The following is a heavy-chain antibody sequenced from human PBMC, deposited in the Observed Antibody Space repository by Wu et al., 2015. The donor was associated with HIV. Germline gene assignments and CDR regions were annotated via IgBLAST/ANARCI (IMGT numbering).Heavy chain of an antibody. D-gene: IGHD3-3*01. CDR3: ARGDYANYDFWSAYPSY. Sequence: QMQLLQSGAEVRPPGASVKVSCKASGYTFTAYDMHWVRQAPGQGLEWMGRVNPNNGATKVAEKFRGRVSMTTDTSITTAYMELSRLTSDDTAVYYCARGDYANYDFWSAYPSYWGQGTLVTVSS. CDR1: GYTFTAYD. J-gene: IGHJ4*02. V-gene: IGHV1-2*02. CDR2: VNPNNGAT.